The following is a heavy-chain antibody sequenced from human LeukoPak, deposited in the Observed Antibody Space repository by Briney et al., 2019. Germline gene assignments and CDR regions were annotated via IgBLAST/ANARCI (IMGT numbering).Heavy chain of an antibody. CDR1: GYTFTRYA. V-gene: IGHV1-69*13. CDR3: AVEASLAAAGQPDY. Sequence: SVKVSCKASGYTFTRYAMNWLRQAPGQGLEWMGGIIPIFGTANYAQKFQGRVTITADESTSTAYMELSSLRSEDTAVYYCAVEASLAAAGQPDYWGQGTLVTVSS. D-gene: IGHD6-13*01. J-gene: IGHJ4*02. CDR2: IIPIFGTA.